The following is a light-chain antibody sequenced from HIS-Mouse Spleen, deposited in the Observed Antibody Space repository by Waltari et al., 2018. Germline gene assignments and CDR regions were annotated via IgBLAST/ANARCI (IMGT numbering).Light chain of an antibody. J-gene: IGLJ1*01. Sequence: QSALTQPASVSGSPGQSITISCTGTSSDVGSYNLVSWYQQHPGKAPKLMIYAGSTRPSGVSNRFSGSKSGNTASLTISGLQAEDEADYYCCSYAGSSTYYVFGTGTKVTVL. CDR2: AGS. CDR1: SSDVGSYNL. CDR3: CSYAGSSTYYV. V-gene: IGLV2-23*01.